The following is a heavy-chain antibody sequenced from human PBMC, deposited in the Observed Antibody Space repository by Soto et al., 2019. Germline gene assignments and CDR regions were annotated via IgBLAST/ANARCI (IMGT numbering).Heavy chain of an antibody. D-gene: IGHD2-2*01. J-gene: IGHJ4*02. CDR1: GGTFSSYA. V-gene: IGHV1-69*12. Sequence: QVQLVQSGAEVKKPGSSVKVSCKASGGTFSSYAISWVRQAPGQGLEWMGGIIPIFGTANYAQKFQGRVTMTADESTSTAYMELNSLISEDTAVYYCARDPLGGCISTSCYSYWGQGTLVTVSS. CDR2: IIPIFGTA. CDR3: ARDPLGGCISTSCYSY.